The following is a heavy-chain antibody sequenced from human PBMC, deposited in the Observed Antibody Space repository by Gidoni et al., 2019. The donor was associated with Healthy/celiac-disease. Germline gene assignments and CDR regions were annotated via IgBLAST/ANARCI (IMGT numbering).Heavy chain of an antibody. V-gene: IGHV3-23*01. CDR3: AKRPYYDSSGYPGPDAFDI. J-gene: IGHJ3*02. CDR2: ISGSGGST. D-gene: IGHD3-22*01. Sequence: EVQLLESGGGLVQPGGSLRLSCAASGFTFSSYAMRWVRQAPGKGLEWVSAISGSGGSTYYADSVKGRFTISRDNSKNTLYLQMNSLRAEDTAVYYCAKRPYYDSSGYPGPDAFDIWGQGTMVTVSS. CDR1: GFTFSSYA.